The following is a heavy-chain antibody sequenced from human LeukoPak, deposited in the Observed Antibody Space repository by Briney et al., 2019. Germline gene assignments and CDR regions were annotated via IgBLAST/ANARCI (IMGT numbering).Heavy chain of an antibody. V-gene: IGHV3-23*01. D-gene: IGHD2-2*01. CDR3: ARDGDDCSSTSCYYGMDV. CDR2: ISGSDGST. Sequence: GGSLRLSCAASGFTYTSYAMSWVRQAPGKGLEWVSGISGSDGSTYYADSVKGRFTISRDNAKNSLYLQMNSLRAEDTAVYYCARDGDDCSSTSCYYGMDVWGQGTTVTVSS. CDR1: GFTYTSYA. J-gene: IGHJ6*02.